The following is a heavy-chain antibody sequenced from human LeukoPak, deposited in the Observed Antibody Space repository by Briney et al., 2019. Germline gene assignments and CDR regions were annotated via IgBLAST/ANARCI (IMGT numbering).Heavy chain of an antibody. D-gene: IGHD4-11*01. CDR1: GFTFSSYA. J-gene: IGHJ4*02. Sequence: PGGSLRLSCAASGFTFSSYAMSWVRQAPGKGLEWVSSISGSGGSTYYTDSVKGRFTISRDNSKNTLYLQMNSLRAGDTAVYYCTKEHDYSNYYYFDYCGQGTLVTVSS. V-gene: IGHV3-23*01. CDR3: TKEHDYSNYYYFDY. CDR2: ISGSGGST.